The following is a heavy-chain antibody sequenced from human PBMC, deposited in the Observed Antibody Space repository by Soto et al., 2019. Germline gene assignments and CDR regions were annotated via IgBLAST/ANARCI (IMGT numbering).Heavy chain of an antibody. CDR1: GGSISSSSYY. CDR2: IYYSGST. CDR3: ARQRVVSRWFDP. Sequence: QLQLQESGPGLVKPSETLSLTCTVSGGSISSSSYYWGWIRQPPGKGLGWIGSIYYSGSTYYNPSLKARVTISVDTSKNQFSLKLSSVTAADTAVYYCARQRVVSRWFDPWGQGTLVTVSS. J-gene: IGHJ5*02. D-gene: IGHD2-2*01. V-gene: IGHV4-39*01.